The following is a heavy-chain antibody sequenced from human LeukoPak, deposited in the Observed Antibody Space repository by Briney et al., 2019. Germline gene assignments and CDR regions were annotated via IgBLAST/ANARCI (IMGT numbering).Heavy chain of an antibody. D-gene: IGHD3-22*01. Sequence: SETLSLTCTVPGGSISSSSYYWGWIRQPPGKGLEWIGSIYYSGGTYYNPSLKSRVTISVDTSKNQFSLKLSSVTAADTAVYYCARSTRTYYYDSSGSLNYYYYMDVWGKGTTVTISS. V-gene: IGHV4-39*07. CDR2: IYYSGGT. CDR3: ARSTRTYYYDSSGSLNYYYYMDV. CDR1: GGSISSSSYY. J-gene: IGHJ6*03.